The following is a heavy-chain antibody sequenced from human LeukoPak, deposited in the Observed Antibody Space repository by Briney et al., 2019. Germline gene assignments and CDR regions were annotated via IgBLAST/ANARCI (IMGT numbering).Heavy chain of an antibody. D-gene: IGHD4-17*01. CDR3: ARGDGDYVFPDY. J-gene: IGHJ4*02. V-gene: IGHV1-69*01. Sequence: SVKVSCKASGGTFSSCAISWVRQAPGQGLEWMGGIIPIFGTANYAQKFQGRVTITADESTSTAYMELSSLRSEDTAVYYCARGDGDYVFPDYWGQGTLVTVSS. CDR2: IIPIFGTA. CDR1: GGTFSSCA.